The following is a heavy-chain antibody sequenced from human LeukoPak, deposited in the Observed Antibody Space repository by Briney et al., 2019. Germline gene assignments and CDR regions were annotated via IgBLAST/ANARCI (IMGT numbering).Heavy chain of an antibody. CDR1: GFTFSSYG. Sequence: GGSLRLSCAASGFTFSSYGMHWVRQAPGKGLEWVAFIRYDGSNKYHADSVKGRFTISRDNSKNTMYLQMNSLRAEDTAVYYCAKDTVKVATIRRVPHYMDVWDKGTTVTISS. D-gene: IGHD5-12*01. V-gene: IGHV3-30*02. CDR2: IRYDGSNK. CDR3: AKDTVKVATIRRVPHYMDV. J-gene: IGHJ6*03.